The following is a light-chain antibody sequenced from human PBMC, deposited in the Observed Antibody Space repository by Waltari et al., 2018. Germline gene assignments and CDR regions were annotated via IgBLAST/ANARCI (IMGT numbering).Light chain of an antibody. CDR1: QSLLHSNGYNY. CDR2: LGS. CDR3: MQALQTPWT. Sequence: DIVMTQSPLSLPVTPGEQASISCRSSQSLLHSNGYNYLDWYLQKPGQSPQLLIYLGSNRASGVPDRFSGSGSGRDFTLKISRVEAEDVGVYYCMQALQTPWTFGQGTKVEIK. V-gene: IGKV2-28*01. J-gene: IGKJ1*01.